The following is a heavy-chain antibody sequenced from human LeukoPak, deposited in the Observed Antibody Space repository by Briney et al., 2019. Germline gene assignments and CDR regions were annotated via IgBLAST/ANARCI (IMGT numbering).Heavy chain of an antibody. V-gene: IGHV3-48*01. D-gene: IGHD1-20*01. CDR3: ARDPDGITGTTAPGY. J-gene: IGHJ4*02. CDR1: GFTFNSYS. Sequence: PGGSLRLSCAASGFTFNSYSMNWVRQAPGKGLEWVSYISSSSSTTYYADSVKGRFTISRDNAKNSLYLQMNSLRAEDTAVYYCARDPDGITGTTAPGYWGQGTLVTVSS. CDR2: ISSSSSTT.